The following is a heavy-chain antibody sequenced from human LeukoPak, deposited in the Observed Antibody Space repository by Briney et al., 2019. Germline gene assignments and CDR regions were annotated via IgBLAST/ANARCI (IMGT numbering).Heavy chain of an antibody. CDR3: ARVFVTDP. Sequence: GGSLRLSCGASGFTFDDYWMNWVRQAPGKGLEWVSSISSSSSYIYYADSVKGRFTISRDNAKNSLYLQMNSLRAEDTAVYYCARVFVTDPWGQGTLVTVSS. CDR2: ISSSSSYI. CDR1: GFTFDDYW. V-gene: IGHV3-21*01. D-gene: IGHD2-21*01. J-gene: IGHJ5*02.